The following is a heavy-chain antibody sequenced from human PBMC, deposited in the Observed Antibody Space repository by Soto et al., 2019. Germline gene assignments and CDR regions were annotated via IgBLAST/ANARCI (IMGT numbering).Heavy chain of an antibody. CDR1: GGSISSSSYF. V-gene: IGHV4-39*01. Sequence: SETLSLTCTVSGGSISSSSYFWGWIRQPPGKGLQWIGSIYYSGSTNYNSSLKSRVTIFVDTSKNQFSLKLSSVTAADTAVYYCARKSGSSYSGIDVWCQGTTVT. CDR2: IYYSGST. J-gene: IGHJ6*02. D-gene: IGHD3-3*01. CDR3: ARKSGSSYSGIDV.